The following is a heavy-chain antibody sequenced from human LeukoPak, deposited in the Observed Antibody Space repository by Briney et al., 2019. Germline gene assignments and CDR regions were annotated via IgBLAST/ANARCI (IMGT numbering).Heavy chain of an antibody. CDR3: ARDADPTVVTLMDV. V-gene: IGHV4-4*02. D-gene: IGHD4-23*01. Sequence: GSLRLSCAASGFTFSSYWMSWVRQAPGKGLEWIGSIYHSGSTYYNPSLKSRVTISVDTSKNQFSLKLSSVTAADTAVYYCARDADPTVVTLMDVWGKGTTVTVSS. CDR1: GFTFSSYW. J-gene: IGHJ6*03. CDR2: IYHSGST.